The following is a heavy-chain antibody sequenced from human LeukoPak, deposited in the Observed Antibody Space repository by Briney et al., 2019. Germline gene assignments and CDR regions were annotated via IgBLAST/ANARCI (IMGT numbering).Heavy chain of an antibody. CDR1: GGSFSGYY. J-gene: IGHJ5*02. CDR3: ARGNHWFDP. CDR2: INHSGST. V-gene: IGHV4-34*01. Sequence: SETLSLTCAVYGGSFSGYYWSWIRQPPGKELERIGEINHSGSTNYNPSLKSRVTISVDTSKNQFSLKLSSVTAADTAVYYCARGNHWFDPWGQGTLVTVSS.